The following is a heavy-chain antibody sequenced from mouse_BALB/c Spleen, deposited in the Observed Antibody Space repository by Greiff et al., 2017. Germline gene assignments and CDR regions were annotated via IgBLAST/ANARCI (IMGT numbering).Heavy chain of an antibody. V-gene: IGHV5-17*02. Sequence: EVQLQESGGGLVQPGGSRKLSCAASGFTFSSFGMHWVRQAPEKGLEWVAYISSGSSTIYYADTVKGRFTISRDNPKNTLFLQMTSLRSEDTAMYYCARSRGNYVMDYWGQGTSVTVSS. CDR3: ARSRGNYVMDY. CDR1: GFTFSSFG. J-gene: IGHJ4*01. D-gene: IGHD2-1*01. CDR2: ISSGSSTI.